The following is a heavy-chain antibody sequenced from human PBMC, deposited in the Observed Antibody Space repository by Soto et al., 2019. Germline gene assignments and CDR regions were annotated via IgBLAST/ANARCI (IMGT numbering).Heavy chain of an antibody. J-gene: IGHJ6*02. Sequence: SETLSLTCAVSGGSISSGGYSWSWIRQQPGKGLEWIGYIYYSGSTYYNPSLKSRVTISVDTSKNQFSLKLSSVTAADTAVYYCARGGRRSPGMDVWGQGTTVTVSS. CDR3: ARGGRRSPGMDV. CDR1: GGSISSGGYS. CDR2: IYYSGST. V-gene: IGHV4-31*11.